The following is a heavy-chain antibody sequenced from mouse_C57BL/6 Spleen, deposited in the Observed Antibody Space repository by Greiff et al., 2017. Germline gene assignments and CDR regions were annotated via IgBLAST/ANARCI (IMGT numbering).Heavy chain of an antibody. Sequence: QVQLQQPGAELVRPGSSVKLSCKASGYTFTSYWMHWVKQRPIQGLEWIGNIDPSDSETHYNQKFKDKATLTVDKSSSTAYMQLSSLTSEDSAVYYCARGEGLTGRYYFDYWGQGTTLTVSS. J-gene: IGHJ2*01. V-gene: IGHV1-52*01. CDR1: GYTFTSYW. CDR3: ARGEGLTGRYYFDY. D-gene: IGHD4-1*01. CDR2: IDPSDSET.